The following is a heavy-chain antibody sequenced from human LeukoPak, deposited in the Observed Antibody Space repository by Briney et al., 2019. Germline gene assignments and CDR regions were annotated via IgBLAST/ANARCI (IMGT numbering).Heavy chain of an antibody. Sequence: GGSLRLSCAVSGFPLSSYWMHWVRQAPGKGLEWVPRIDEKGSVRTYADSVKGRFTFSRDNAKQTVYLQMNSLKVEDTAVYYCVRDLILVWTPGDDFDFWGKGTLVTVSS. J-gene: IGHJ4*02. V-gene: IGHV3-74*01. CDR2: IDEKGSVR. CDR3: VRDLILVWTPGDDFDF. D-gene: IGHD2-8*01. CDR1: GFPLSSYW.